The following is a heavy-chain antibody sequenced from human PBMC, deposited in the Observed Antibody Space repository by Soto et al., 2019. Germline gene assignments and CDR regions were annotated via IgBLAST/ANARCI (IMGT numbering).Heavy chain of an antibody. CDR1: GFSLSTRGVG. CDR3: PHRPSGYSGYFDF. V-gene: IGHV2-5*02. J-gene: IGHJ4*02. CDR2: IFWDDDK. Sequence: QITLKESGPTLVKPTQTLTLTCTFSGFSLSTRGVGVAWIRQPPGKALEWLALIFWDDDKWYSPSLRSRPTIPXDHXITQVVLTVTTLDPGDTAAYVRPHRPSGYSGYFDFGAQGTLVTVAS. D-gene: IGHD5-12*01.